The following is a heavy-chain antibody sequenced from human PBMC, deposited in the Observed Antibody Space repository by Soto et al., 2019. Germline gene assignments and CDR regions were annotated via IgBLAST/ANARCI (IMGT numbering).Heavy chain of an antibody. CDR3: ATSRYYNNSAFDY. J-gene: IGHJ4*02. V-gene: IGHV1-8*01. CDR1: GYTFTSYD. CDR2: MNPNSGNT. D-gene: IGHD3-22*01. Sequence: GALAKVSRNAAGYTFTSYDINRVRQATRQGLEWMGWMNPNSGNTGYAQKFQGRVTMTRNTSISTAYMELSSLRSEDTAVYYCATSRYYNNSAFDYSGQGTLVTVSS.